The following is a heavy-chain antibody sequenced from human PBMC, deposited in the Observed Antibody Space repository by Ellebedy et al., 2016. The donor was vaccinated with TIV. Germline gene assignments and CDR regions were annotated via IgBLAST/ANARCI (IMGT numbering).Heavy chain of an antibody. J-gene: IGHJ4*02. CDR3: ARLVAARRPDY. D-gene: IGHD6-6*01. Sequence: WVRQPPGKRLEWIGSIYYSGFTYYNPSLKSRITISVDTSKSQISLEVGTVSAADTAVYYCARLVAARRPDYWGQGTLVTVSS. CDR2: IYYSGFT. V-gene: IGHV4-39*01.